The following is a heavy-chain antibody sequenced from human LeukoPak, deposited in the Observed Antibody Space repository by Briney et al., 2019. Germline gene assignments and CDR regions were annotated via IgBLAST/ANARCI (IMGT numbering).Heavy chain of an antibody. CDR2: IYYSGST. CDR1: GGSISSYY. J-gene: IGHJ4*02. V-gene: IGHV4-59*08. Sequence: KPSETLSLTCTVSGGSISSYYWSWIRQPPGKGLEWIGYIYYSGSTNYNPSLKSRVTISEDTSKNQFSLKLSSVTAADTAVYYCARLYIAAAALDYWGQGTLVTVSS. CDR3: ARLYIAAAALDY. D-gene: IGHD6-13*01.